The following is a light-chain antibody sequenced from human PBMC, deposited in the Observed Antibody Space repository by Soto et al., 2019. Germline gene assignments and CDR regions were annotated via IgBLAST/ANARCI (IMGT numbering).Light chain of an antibody. CDR3: QQYNNWPPWT. CDR2: GAS. V-gene: IGKV3-15*01. CDR1: QSVSSD. J-gene: IGKJ1*01. Sequence: EIVLTQSPATLYVSPGERATLSCRASQSVSSDLAWYQQKPGPAPRLLIYGASTRATGIPARFGGSGSGTEFTLTISSLQSEDFAVYYCQQYNNWPPWTFGQGTRVEI.